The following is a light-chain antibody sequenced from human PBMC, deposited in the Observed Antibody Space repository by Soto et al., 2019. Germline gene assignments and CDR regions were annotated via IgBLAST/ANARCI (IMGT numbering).Light chain of an antibody. CDR2: AAS. CDR1: EAIRSA. CDR3: LLDFRYFWA. Sequence: IQMTQSPSSLSASVGDRLTITFRSSEAIRSALGWYQGKPGKVPKLLIYAASILQSGVPSRFSGSGSGKDFTLTISSLQPEDFATYYCLLDFRYFWAFGQGTKVDI. J-gene: IGKJ1*01. V-gene: IGKV1-6*01.